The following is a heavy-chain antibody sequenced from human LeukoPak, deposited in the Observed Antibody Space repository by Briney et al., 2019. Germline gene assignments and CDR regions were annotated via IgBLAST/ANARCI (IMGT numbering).Heavy chain of an antibody. V-gene: IGHV3-23*01. CDR2: ISGSGGST. Sequence: GGSLRLSCAASGFTFSSYAMSWVRQAPGKGLEWVSAISGSGGSTYYADSVKGRFTISRDNSKNTLYLQMNSLRAEDTAVYYCAKDRLKYSSSPPQIDYWGQGTLVTVSS. D-gene: IGHD6-6*01. J-gene: IGHJ4*02. CDR3: AKDRLKYSSSPPQIDY. CDR1: GFTFSSYA.